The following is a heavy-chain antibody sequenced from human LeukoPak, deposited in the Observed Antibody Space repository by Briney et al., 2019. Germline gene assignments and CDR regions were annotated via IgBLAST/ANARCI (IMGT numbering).Heavy chain of an antibody. CDR2: ISSDGSNK. D-gene: IGHD3-22*01. CDR1: GFTFSGYA. J-gene: IGHJ4*02. V-gene: IGHV3-30-3*01. Sequence: GGSLRLSCAASGFTFSGYAMHWVRQAPGRGLEWVSLISSDGSNKNYADSVKGRFTISRDISKNTLYLQMNSLRSEDTAMYYCARGVGYDYRYFDYWGQGTLVTVSS. CDR3: ARGVGYDYRYFDY.